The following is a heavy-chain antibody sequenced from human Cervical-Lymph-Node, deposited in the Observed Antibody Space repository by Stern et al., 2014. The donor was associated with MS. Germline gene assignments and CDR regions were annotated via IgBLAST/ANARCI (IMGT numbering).Heavy chain of an antibody. CDR2: ISHDGTVQ. J-gene: IGHJ4*02. Sequence: VHLVEYGGGVVQPGTSLTLSCETSGFILSNYGMQWVRRAPGKGLEWVACISHDGTVQHYAASVKGRFTISRDNSKNMLSLQMSSLRPEDTARYFCAKEATVKSADHFDCWGQGTLVTVSS. D-gene: IGHD4-11*01. V-gene: IGHV3-30*18. CDR3: AKEATVKSADHFDC. CDR1: GFILSNYG.